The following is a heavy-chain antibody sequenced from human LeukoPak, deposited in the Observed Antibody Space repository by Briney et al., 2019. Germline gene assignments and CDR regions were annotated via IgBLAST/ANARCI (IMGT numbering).Heavy chain of an antibody. CDR3: ARDRTTVTTFDY. J-gene: IGHJ4*02. V-gene: IGHV3-74*01. CDR1: GFTFSRYW. D-gene: IGHD4-17*01. CDR2: ISSDGSST. Sequence: GGSLRLSCAASGFTFSRYWMHWVRQAPGEGLVWVSRISSDGSSTNYADSVRGRFTISRDNAYNTLYLQMNSLRAEDTAVYYCARDRTTVTTFDYWGQGTLVTVSS.